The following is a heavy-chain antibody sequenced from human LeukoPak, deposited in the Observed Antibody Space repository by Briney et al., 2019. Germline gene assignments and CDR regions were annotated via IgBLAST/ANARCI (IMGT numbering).Heavy chain of an antibody. CDR2: IIPIFGTA. V-gene: IGHV1-69*05. CDR3: ASSTVYYYDSSGYYWFDP. D-gene: IGHD3-22*01. CDR1: GGTFSSYA. Sequence: GSSVKVSCMASGGTFSSYAISWVRQAPGQGLEWMGRIIPIFGTANYAQKFQGSVTITTDESTSTAYMELSSLRSEDTAAYYCASSTVYYYDSSGYYWFDPWGQGTLVTVSS. J-gene: IGHJ5*02.